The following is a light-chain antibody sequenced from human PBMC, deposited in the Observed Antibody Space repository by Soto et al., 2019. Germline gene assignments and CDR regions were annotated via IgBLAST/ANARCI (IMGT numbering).Light chain of an antibody. CDR2: DAS. CDR3: QQYSNWPPWT. J-gene: IGKJ1*01. CDR1: QSVTTK. Sequence: EILMTQSPATLSVSPGEGASLSFRFSQSVTTKLAWYQQGPGQPPRLLIYDASTRATGVPARFSASGSGTEFTLTISGLQSEDFAVYYCQQYSNWPPWTFGPGTKVDIK. V-gene: IGKV3-15*01.